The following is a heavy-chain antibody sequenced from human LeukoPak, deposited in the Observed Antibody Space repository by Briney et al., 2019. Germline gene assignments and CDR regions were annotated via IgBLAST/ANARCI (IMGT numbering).Heavy chain of an antibody. CDR3: ARSPALGRGSSSFRPYYYYYYGMDV. CDR1: GGSFSGYY. V-gene: IGHV4-34*01. D-gene: IGHD6-6*01. Sequence: SETLSLTCAVYGGSFSGYYWSWIRQPPGKGLEWIGEINHGGSTNYNPSLKSRVTISVDTSKNQFSLKLSSVTAADTAVYYCARSPALGRGSSSFRPYYYYYYGMDVWGQGTTVTVSS. J-gene: IGHJ6*02. CDR2: INHGGST.